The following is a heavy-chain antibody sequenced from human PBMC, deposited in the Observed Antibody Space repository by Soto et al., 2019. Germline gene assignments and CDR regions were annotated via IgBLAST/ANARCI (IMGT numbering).Heavy chain of an antibody. J-gene: IGHJ4*02. CDR1: GFTFSSYA. CDR2: ISYDGSNK. V-gene: IGHV3-30-3*01. CDR3: AREGLSYDSPHTRSFDY. D-gene: IGHD3-22*01. Sequence: PGGSLRLSCAASGFTFSSYAMHWVRQAPGKGLEWVAVISYDGSNKYYADSVKGRFTISRDNSKNTLYLQMNSLRAEDTAVYYCAREGLSYDSPHTRSFDYWGQGTLVTVSS.